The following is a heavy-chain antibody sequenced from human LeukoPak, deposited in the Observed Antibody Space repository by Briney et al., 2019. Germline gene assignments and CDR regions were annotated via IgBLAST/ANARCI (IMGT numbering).Heavy chain of an antibody. CDR2: ISGSGGST. Sequence: GGSLRLSCTASGFTFSSYAMSWVRQAPGKGLEWVSAISGSGGSTYYADSVKGRFTISRDNSKNTLYLQMNSLRAEDTAVYYCAKVGGSGSYYEEFDYWGQGTLVTVSS. D-gene: IGHD3-10*01. CDR3: AKVGGSGSYYEEFDY. J-gene: IGHJ4*02. CDR1: GFTFSSYA. V-gene: IGHV3-23*01.